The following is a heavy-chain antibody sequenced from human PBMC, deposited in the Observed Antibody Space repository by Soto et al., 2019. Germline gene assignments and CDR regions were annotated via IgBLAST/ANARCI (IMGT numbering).Heavy chain of an antibody. CDR3: ARGACYTNWYYYYYYMDV. CDR2: INHSGST. CDR1: GGSFSGYY. Sequence: SETLSLTCAVYGGSFSGYYWSWIRQPPGKGLEWIGEINHSGSTNYNPSLKSRVTISVDTSKNQFSLKLSSVTAADTAVYYCARGACYTNWYYYYYYMDVWGKGTTVTVSS. D-gene: IGHD5-18*01. V-gene: IGHV4-34*01. J-gene: IGHJ6*03.